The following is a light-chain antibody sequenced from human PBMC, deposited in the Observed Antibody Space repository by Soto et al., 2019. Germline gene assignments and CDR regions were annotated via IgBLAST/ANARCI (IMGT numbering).Light chain of an antibody. CDR1: SGHSSFA. J-gene: IGLJ2*01. Sequence: QPVLTQSPSASASLGASVRLTCTLSSGHSSFAIAWHQQQPEKGPRYLVKVNSDGSHNKGDGIPDRFSGSSSGAERYLTISSLQFEDEADYYCQTWGAGTHVLFGGGTKVTVL. CDR3: QTWGAGTHVL. V-gene: IGLV4-69*01. CDR2: VNSDGSH.